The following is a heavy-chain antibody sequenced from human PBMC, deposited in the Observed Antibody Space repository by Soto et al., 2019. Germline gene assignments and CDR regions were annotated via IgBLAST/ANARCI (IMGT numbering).Heavy chain of an antibody. CDR2: IIPIFGTA. J-gene: IGHJ6*02. Sequence: SVKVSCKASGGTFSSYAISWVRQAPGQGLEWMGGIIPIFGTANYAQKSQGRVTITADKSTSTAYMELSSLRSEDTAVYYCARGRWLQSDYYYGMDVWGQGTTVTVSS. V-gene: IGHV1-69*06. D-gene: IGHD5-12*01. CDR3: ARGRWLQSDYYYGMDV. CDR1: GGTFSSYA.